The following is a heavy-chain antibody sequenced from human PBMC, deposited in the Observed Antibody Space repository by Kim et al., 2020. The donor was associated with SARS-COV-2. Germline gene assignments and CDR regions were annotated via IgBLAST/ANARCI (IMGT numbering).Heavy chain of an antibody. V-gene: IGHV3-30-3*01. D-gene: IGHD3-10*01. Sequence: GGSLRLSCAASGFTFSSYAMHWVRQAPGKGLEWVAVISYDGSNKYYADSVKGRFTISRDNSKNTLYLQMNSLRAEDTAVYYCARDPGSGGGGSGDLWGQGTLVTVSS. CDR3: ARDPGSGGGGSGDL. J-gene: IGHJ4*02. CDR2: ISYDGSNK. CDR1: GFTFSSYA.